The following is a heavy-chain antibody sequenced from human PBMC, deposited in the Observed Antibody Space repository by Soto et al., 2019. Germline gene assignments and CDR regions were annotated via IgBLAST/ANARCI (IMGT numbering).Heavy chain of an antibody. CDR3: ARHLYDYLDC. CDR2: IYPGDSDT. J-gene: IGHJ4*02. V-gene: IGHV5-51*01. CDR1: GYSFTNYW. Sequence: GECLKISCKGSGYSFTNYWMGWVRQMPGKGLEWMGIIYPGDSDTRYSPSFQGQVTISVDKSINTAFLQWSSLKASDTAMYYCARHLYDYLDCWGQGTLVTVSS. D-gene: IGHD3-16*01.